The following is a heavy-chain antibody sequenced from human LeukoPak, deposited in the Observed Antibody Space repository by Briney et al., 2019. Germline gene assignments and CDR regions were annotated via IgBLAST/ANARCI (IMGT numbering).Heavy chain of an antibody. V-gene: IGHV3-23*01. D-gene: IGHD2-2*01. J-gene: IGHJ4*02. CDR2: ISGSGGST. CDR1: GLSFNNYA. Sequence: GGSLRLSCAASGLSFNNYAMSWVRQAPGKGLEWVSGISGSGGSTYYADSVKGRFTISRDNSKNTLYLQMNSLRAEDTAVYYCARWFCSSTSCYYDYWGQGTLVTVSS. CDR3: ARWFCSSTSCYYDY.